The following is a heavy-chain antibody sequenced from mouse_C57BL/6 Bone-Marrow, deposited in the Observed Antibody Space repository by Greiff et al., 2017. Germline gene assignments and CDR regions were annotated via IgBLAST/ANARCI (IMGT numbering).Heavy chain of an antibody. D-gene: IGHD1-1*01. CDR3: ARSDYYGSSYPYYAMDY. V-gene: IGHV1-42*01. Sequence: VHVKQSGPELVKPGASVKISCKASGYSFTGYYMNWVKQSPEKSLEWIGEINPSTGGTTYNQKFKAKATLTVDKSSSTAYMQLKSLTSEDSAVYYCARSDYYGSSYPYYAMDYWGQGTSVTVSS. CDR1: GYSFTGYY. CDR2: INPSTGGT. J-gene: IGHJ4*01.